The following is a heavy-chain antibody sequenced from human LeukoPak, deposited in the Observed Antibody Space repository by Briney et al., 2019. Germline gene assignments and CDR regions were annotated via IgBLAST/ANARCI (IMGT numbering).Heavy chain of an antibody. J-gene: IGHJ4*02. CDR1: GFTFSSFT. Sequence: GGSLRLSCAASGFTFSSFTMNWVRQAPGKGLEWVSSISSGSDYIYHADSVKGRFTISRDNAKNSLYLHMNSLRAEDTAVYYCARDPGGGDFPFEYWGQGTQVTVSS. CDR3: ARDPGGGDFPFEY. V-gene: IGHV3-21*01. CDR2: ISSGSDYI. D-gene: IGHD2-21*02.